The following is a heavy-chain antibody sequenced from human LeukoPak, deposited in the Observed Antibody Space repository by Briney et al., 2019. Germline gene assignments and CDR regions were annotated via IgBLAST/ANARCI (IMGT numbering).Heavy chain of an antibody. V-gene: IGHV3-74*01. D-gene: IGHD4-11*01. Sequence: GGSLRLSCAASGFTFSPVWMHWVRQAPGKGLMWVSHIINDGSYTTYADSVKGRFTISRDNSKNTLYLQMNSLRAEDTAVYYCAGLYSNYGGYWGQGTLVTVSS. CDR2: IINDGSYT. CDR1: GFTFSPVW. CDR3: AGLYSNYGGY. J-gene: IGHJ4*02.